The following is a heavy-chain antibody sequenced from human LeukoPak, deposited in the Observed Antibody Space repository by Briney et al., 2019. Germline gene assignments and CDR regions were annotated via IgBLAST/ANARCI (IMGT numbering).Heavy chain of an antibody. Sequence: SVKVSCKASGGTLSSYAISWVRQAPGQGLEWMGGIIPIFGTANYAQKFQGRVTITADESTSTACMELSSLRSEDTAVYYCARDDCSSTSCPIDYWGQGTLVTVSS. CDR3: ARDDCSSTSCPIDY. V-gene: IGHV1-69*13. CDR2: IIPIFGTA. D-gene: IGHD2-2*01. J-gene: IGHJ4*02. CDR1: GGTLSSYA.